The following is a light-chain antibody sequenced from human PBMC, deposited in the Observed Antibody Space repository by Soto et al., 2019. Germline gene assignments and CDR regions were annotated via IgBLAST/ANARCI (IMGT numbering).Light chain of an antibody. CDR1: QSVGSN. CDR3: QQYNNWPPDRT. CDR2: GAS. Sequence: EIVMTQSPATLSVSPGERATLSCRASQSVGSNLAWYQLKPGQAPRLLIYGASTRATGIPARFSGSGSGTDFTLTISSLQSEYFAIYFFQQYNNWPPDRTFGQGTKVEIK. J-gene: IGKJ1*01. V-gene: IGKV3-15*01.